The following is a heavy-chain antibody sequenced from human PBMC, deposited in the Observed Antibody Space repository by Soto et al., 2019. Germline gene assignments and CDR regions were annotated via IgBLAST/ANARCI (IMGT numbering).Heavy chain of an antibody. Sequence: PGGSLRLSCAASGFTFSSHAMSWVRQAPGKGLEWISSISAGSEGAYYADSVKGRFTISRDNSKNTLYLQMNSLRVEDTAVYYCAKKVPGSNPLDSWGQGALVTVSS. CDR1: GFTFSSHA. CDR3: AKKVPGSNPLDS. CDR2: ISAGSEGA. J-gene: IGHJ4*02. V-gene: IGHV3-23*01. D-gene: IGHD1-1*01.